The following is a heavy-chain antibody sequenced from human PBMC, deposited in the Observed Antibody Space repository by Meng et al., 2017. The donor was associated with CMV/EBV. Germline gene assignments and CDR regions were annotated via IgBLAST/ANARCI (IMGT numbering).Heavy chain of an antibody. CDR3: AGTAHSTPGGYFDY. V-gene: IGHV1-69*05. J-gene: IGHJ4*02. CDR1: GGTFSSYA. CDR2: IIPIFGTA. D-gene: IGHD3-10*01. Sequence: SVKVSCKASGGTFSSYAISWVRQAPGQGLEWMGGIIPIFGTANYAQKFQGRVTITTDESTSTAYMELSSLRFEDTAVYYCAGTAHSTPGGYFDYWGQGTLVTVSS.